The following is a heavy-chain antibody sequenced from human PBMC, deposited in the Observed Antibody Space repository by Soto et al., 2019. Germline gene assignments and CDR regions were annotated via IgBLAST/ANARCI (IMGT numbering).Heavy chain of an antibody. V-gene: IGHV3-30-3*01. CDR1: GFTLSSYA. D-gene: IGHD6-6*01. CDR2: ISDDGTHK. Sequence: QVQLVESGGGVVQSGRALRLSCAASGFTLSSYALHWVRQAPGKGLEWVALISDDGTHKSYAASVKGRFTVSRDSSTDTVSLQMSSLRAEDTAIYYCAREKQLVPNFSYGMDVWGQGTTVTVSS. CDR3: AREKQLVPNFSYGMDV. J-gene: IGHJ6*02.